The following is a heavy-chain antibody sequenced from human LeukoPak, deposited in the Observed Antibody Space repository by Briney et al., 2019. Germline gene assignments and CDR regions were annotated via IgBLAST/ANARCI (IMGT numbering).Heavy chain of an antibody. J-gene: IGHJ5*02. Sequence: GWSLRLSCAASGFSFSSYAMHWVRQAPGKGLEWVAVISYDGSNEYYPDSVKGRFTISRDNSKNTLYLQMNSLRAEDTAVYYCARDSSGSYNWFDPWGQGTLVTVSS. CDR3: ARDSSGSYNWFDP. CDR1: GFSFSSYA. V-gene: IGHV3-30*04. CDR2: ISYDGSNE. D-gene: IGHD6-19*01.